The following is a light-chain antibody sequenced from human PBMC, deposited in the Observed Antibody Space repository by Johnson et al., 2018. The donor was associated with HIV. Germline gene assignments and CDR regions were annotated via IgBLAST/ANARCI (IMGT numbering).Light chain of an antibody. Sequence: QSVLTQSPSVSAAPGQKVTISCSGSSSNIGNNYVSWYQQLPGTAPKLLIYENNKRPSGIPDRFSGSKSGTSATLAITGLQTGDAADYYCGTWDSSLSAIYVFGTGTKVTVL. CDR1: SSNIGNNY. J-gene: IGLJ1*01. V-gene: IGLV1-51*02. CDR2: ENN. CDR3: GTWDSSLSAIYV.